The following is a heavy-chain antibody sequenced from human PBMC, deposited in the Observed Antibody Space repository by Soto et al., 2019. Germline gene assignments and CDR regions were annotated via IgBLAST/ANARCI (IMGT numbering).Heavy chain of an antibody. CDR2: IYYSGST. Sequence: SETLSLTCTVSGGSISSYYWSWIRQPPGKGLEWIGYIYYSGSTNYNPSLKSRVTMSVDTSKNQFSLKLSSVTAADTAVYYCARGAGYSSGWYYFDYWGQGTLVTLSS. CDR1: GGSISSYY. V-gene: IGHV4-59*01. CDR3: ARGAGYSSGWYYFDY. J-gene: IGHJ4*02. D-gene: IGHD6-19*01.